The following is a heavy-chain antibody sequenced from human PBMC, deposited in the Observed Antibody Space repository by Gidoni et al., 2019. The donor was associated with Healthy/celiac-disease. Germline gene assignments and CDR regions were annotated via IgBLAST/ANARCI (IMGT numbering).Heavy chain of an antibody. CDR2: INPSGGST. CDR1: GYTFTSYY. D-gene: IGHD6-13*01. CDR3: AREGSGIAAAGTQFDY. J-gene: IGHJ4*02. V-gene: IGHV1-46*01. Sequence: QVQLVQSGAEVKKPGASVKVSCKASGYTFTSYYMHWVRQAPGQGLEWMGIINPSGGSTSYAQKFQGRVTMTRDTSTSTVYMELSSLRSEDTAVYYCAREGSGIAAAGTQFDYWGQGTLVTVSS.